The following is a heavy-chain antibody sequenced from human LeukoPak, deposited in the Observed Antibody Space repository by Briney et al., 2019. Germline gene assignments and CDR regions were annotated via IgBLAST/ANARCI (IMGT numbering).Heavy chain of an antibody. CDR1: GFTFSSYS. CDR2: ISSSSYI. J-gene: IGHJ4*02. D-gene: IGHD2-15*01. V-gene: IGHV3-21*01. CDR3: ARVFSVVTHNFDY. Sequence: GSLRLSXAXSGFTFSSYSMNWVRQAPGKGLEWVSSISSSSYIYYADSVKGRFTISRDNAKNSLYLQMNSLRAEDTAVYYCARVFSVVTHNFDYWGQGTLVTVSS.